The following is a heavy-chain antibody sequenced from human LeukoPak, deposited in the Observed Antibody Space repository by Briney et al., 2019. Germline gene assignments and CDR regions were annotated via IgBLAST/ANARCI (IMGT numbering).Heavy chain of an antibody. CDR2: IYSGGST. D-gene: IGHD6-19*01. CDR1: GFTVSSNY. J-gene: IGHJ4*02. CDR3: ARDKGGSGWLTNFDY. V-gene: IGHV3-53*01. Sequence: GGSLRLSCAASGFTVSSNYMSWVRQAPGKGLEWVSVIYSGGSTYYADSVKGRFTISRDNSKNTLYLQMNSLRAEDTAVYYCARDKGGSGWLTNFDYWGQGTLVTVSS.